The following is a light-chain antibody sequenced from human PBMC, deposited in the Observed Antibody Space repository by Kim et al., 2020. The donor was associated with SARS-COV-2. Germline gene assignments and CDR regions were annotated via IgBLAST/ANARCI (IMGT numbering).Light chain of an antibody. V-gene: IGKV3-15*01. CDR3: QQYNDWPPLT. Sequence: EIVMTQSPATLSASPGERATLSCWASQSVRSNLAWYQQKSGQAPRLLIYGASSRATGTPGRFSGSGSGTEFTLTISNLQSEDVAVYYCQQYNDWPPLTFGGGTKVDIK. CDR2: GAS. J-gene: IGKJ4*01. CDR1: QSVRSN.